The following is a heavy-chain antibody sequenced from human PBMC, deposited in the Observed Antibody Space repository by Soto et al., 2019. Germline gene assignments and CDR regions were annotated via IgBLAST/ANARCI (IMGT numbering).Heavy chain of an antibody. D-gene: IGHD2-15*01. J-gene: IGHJ4*02. Sequence: GASVKVSCKASGYTFTTYAMHWVRQAPGQRLEWMGCINPGNGDTKYSQRFQGRVTITRDTSATTAYMELSSLGSEDTALYYCARGYCSGGRCSHFDYWGQGAQVTVSS. CDR2: INPGNGDT. CDR1: GYTFTTYA. V-gene: IGHV1-3*01. CDR3: ARGYCSGGRCSHFDY.